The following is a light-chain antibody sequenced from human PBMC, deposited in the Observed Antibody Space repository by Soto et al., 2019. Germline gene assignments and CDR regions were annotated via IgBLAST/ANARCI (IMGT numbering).Light chain of an antibody. CDR3: QQRSDWPIT. J-gene: IGKJ5*01. Sequence: EIVLTQSPATLSLSPGERATLSCRASQSVGSYLAWYQQKPGQAPRLLIYDASNGATGIPARFSGSGSGTDFTLTISSLEPEDFAVYYCQQRSDWPITFGQGTRLEIK. CDR1: QSVGSY. CDR2: DAS. V-gene: IGKV3-11*01.